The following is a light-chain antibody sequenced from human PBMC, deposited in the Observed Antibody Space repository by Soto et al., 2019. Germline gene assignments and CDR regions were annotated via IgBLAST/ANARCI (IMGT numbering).Light chain of an antibody. CDR1: SGHSSYA. V-gene: IGLV4-69*01. CDR2: LNSDGSH. J-gene: IGLJ3*02. Sequence: QLVLTQPPSASASLGASVKLTYTLSSGHSSYAIAWHQQQPEKGPRYLMKLNSDGSHSKGDGIPDRFSGSSSGAERYLTISSLQSEDEADYYCQTWGTGIRVFGGGTKLTVL. CDR3: QTWGTGIRV.